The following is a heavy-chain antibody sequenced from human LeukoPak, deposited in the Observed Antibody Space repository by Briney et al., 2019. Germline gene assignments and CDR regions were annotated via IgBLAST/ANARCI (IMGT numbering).Heavy chain of an antibody. CDR2: LYSGGTT. J-gene: IGHJ3*02. CDR1: GFTVSANY. V-gene: IGHV3-66*01. CDR3: ARAPRGSSWETENDAFDI. D-gene: IGHD6-13*01. Sequence: PGGSLRLSCAVSGFTVSANYMSWVRHAPGKGLERISVLYSGGTTYYADSVKGRFTISRDNSNNTLYLQMNSLRDEDTAVYYCARAPRGSSWETENDAFDIWGQGTVVTVSS.